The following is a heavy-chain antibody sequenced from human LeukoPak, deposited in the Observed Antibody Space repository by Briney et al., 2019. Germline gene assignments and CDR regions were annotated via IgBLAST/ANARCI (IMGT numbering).Heavy chain of an antibody. V-gene: IGHV4-4*07. J-gene: IGHJ4*02. CDR1: GGSISSYY. CDR3: ARGGSGSSRFDY. Sequence: SETLSLTCTVFGGSISSYYWSWIRQPAGKRLEWIGRIYTSGSTNYNPSLKSRVTISVDNSKNQFSLKLTSVTAADTAVYYCARGGSGSSRFDYWGKGTLVTVSS. CDR2: IYTSGST. D-gene: IGHD3-10*01.